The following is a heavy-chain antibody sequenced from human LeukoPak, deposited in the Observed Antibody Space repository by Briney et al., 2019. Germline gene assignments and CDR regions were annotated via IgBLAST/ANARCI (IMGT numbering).Heavy chain of an antibody. V-gene: IGHV3-48*04. CDR3: ARDVTYYGADWFDP. D-gene: IGHD4-17*01. J-gene: IGHJ5*02. Sequence: GGSLRLSCAASGFTFSSYGMNWVRQAPGKGLEWVSYISSTASTIYYADSVKGRFTISRDNAKNPLFLQMNSLRAEDTAVYYCARDVTYYGADWFDPWGQGTLVTVSS. CDR2: ISSTASTI. CDR1: GFTFSSYG.